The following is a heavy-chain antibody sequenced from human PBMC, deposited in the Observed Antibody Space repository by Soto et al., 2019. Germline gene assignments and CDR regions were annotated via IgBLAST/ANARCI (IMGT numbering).Heavy chain of an antibody. CDR3: AKGSYSGVYSDFDY. V-gene: IGHV3-30*18. Sequence: GGSLRLSCAASGLSFSSYDMYWVRQAPGKGLEWVAAISYDGTKKYYADSVKGRFTLSRDNSKNTLYLQMNSLRAGDTAVYYCAKGSYSGVYSDFDYWGQGSLVTVSS. CDR2: ISYDGTKK. CDR1: GLSFSSYD. D-gene: IGHD1-26*01. J-gene: IGHJ4*02.